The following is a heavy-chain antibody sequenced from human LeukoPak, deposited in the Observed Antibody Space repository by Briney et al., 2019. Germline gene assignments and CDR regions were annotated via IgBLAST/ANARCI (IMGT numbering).Heavy chain of an antibody. CDR2: ISGGGDIA. CDR3: PRKYDSSGYYDH. CDR1: GFSFRDCA. V-gene: IGHV3-23*01. D-gene: IGHD3-22*01. J-gene: IGHJ4*02. Sequence: GGSLRLSCVASGFSFRDCAMSWVRQAPGKGLEWVSAISGGGDIAYYADSVKGRFTVSRDNSKNTLYLQMSSLRAEDTAVYYCPRKYDSSGYYDHWGQGILVSVSS.